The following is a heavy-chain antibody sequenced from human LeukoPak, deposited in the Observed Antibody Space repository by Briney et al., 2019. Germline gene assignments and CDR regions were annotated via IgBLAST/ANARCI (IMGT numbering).Heavy chain of an antibody. CDR2: IRIGGGGT. CDR3: ARCMVLSQGWCNWFDP. J-gene: IGHJ5*02. CDR1: GFDLITYA. D-gene: IGHD6-13*01. V-gene: IGHV3-23*01. Sequence: GGSLRLSCAASGFDLITYAMTWVRQAPAKGLEWVSSIRIGGGGTYYAGSVKGRFTISRDNSENTLHLQMNNLRVEDTARYFCARCMVLSQGWCNWFDPWGQGTLVTVSS.